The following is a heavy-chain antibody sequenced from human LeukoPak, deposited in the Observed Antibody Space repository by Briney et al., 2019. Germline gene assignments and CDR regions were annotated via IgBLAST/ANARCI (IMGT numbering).Heavy chain of an antibody. CDR1: GFTFSSYS. CDR3: AREGYYDSSGASDAFDI. J-gene: IGHJ3*02. D-gene: IGHD3-22*01. V-gene: IGHV3-21*01. Sequence: GGSLRLSCAASGFTFSSYSMNWVRQAPGKGLEWVSSISSSSSYIYYADSVKGRFTISRDNAKNSLYLQMNSLRAEDTAVYYCAREGYYDSSGASDAFDIWGQGTMVTVSS. CDR2: ISSSSSYI.